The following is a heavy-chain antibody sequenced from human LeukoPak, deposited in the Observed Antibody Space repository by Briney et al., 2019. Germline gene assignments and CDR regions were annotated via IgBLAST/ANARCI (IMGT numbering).Heavy chain of an antibody. D-gene: IGHD2-15*01. CDR1: GFAFSSYA. CDR3: ANGIFLPYFDY. CDR2: ITGSGDST. V-gene: IGHV3-23*01. Sequence: PGGSLRLSCAASGFAFSSYAMSWVRQAPGKGLEWVSVITGSGDSTYYADSVKGRFTISRDNSKNTLYLQMNSLRAEDTAVYYCANGIFLPYFDYWGQGTLVTVSS. J-gene: IGHJ4*02.